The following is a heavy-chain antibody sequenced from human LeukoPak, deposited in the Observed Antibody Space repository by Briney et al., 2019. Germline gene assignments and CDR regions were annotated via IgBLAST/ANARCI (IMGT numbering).Heavy chain of an antibody. J-gene: IGHJ3*01. CDR3: AKDTADNWNYLGALDL. Sequence: GGSLRLSCAASGFTFSSYIINWVRQAPGKGLEWVSSISSSSTYIYYADSVKGRFTISRDNAKNSLYLQMNSLRAEDTSVYYFAKDTADNWNYLGALDLWGQGTMVSVSS. CDR1: GFTFSSYI. D-gene: IGHD1-7*01. V-gene: IGHV3-21*01. CDR2: ISSSSTYI.